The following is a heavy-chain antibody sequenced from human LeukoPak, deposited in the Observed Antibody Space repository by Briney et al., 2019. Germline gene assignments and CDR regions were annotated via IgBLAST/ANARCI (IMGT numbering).Heavy chain of an antibody. Sequence: PSGTLSLTCTVSGGSISSYYWSWIRQPPGKGLEWIGYIYYSGSTNYNPSLKSRVTISVDASKNQFSLKLSSVTAADTAVYYCASLGGGNDPFDYWGQGTLVTVSS. CDR1: GGSISSYY. CDR3: ASLGGGNDPFDY. D-gene: IGHD1-1*01. J-gene: IGHJ4*02. V-gene: IGHV4-59*01. CDR2: IYYSGST.